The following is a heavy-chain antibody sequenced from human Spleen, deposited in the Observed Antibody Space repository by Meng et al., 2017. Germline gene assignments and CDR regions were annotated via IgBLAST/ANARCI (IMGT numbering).Heavy chain of an antibody. V-gene: IGHV4-4*02. CDR2: IYHSGAT. CDR3: AGIRGYSYGYLDY. J-gene: IGHJ4*02. D-gene: IGHD5-18*01. CDR1: GGSISSSNW. Sequence: GSLRLSCTISGGSISSSNWYTWVRQPPGKGLEWIGEIYHSGATNYNPSLESRVTISVDKSKNQFSLKLNSVTAADTALYYCAGIRGYSYGYLDYWGQGTLVTVSS.